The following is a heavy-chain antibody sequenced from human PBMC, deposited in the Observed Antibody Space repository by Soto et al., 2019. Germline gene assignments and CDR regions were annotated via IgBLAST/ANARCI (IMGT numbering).Heavy chain of an antibody. V-gene: IGHV4-59*13. CDR2: IYYSGST. Sequence: SETLSLTCAVCGGSINGYYWSWIRQSPGKGLEWIGYIYYSGSTNYNPSLKSRVTISVDTSKNQFSLKLSSVTAADTAVYYCASSYSNYGGYYYYGMDVWGQGPTVTVSS. J-gene: IGHJ6*02. D-gene: IGHD4-4*01. CDR3: ASSYSNYGGYYYYGMDV. CDR1: GGSINGYY.